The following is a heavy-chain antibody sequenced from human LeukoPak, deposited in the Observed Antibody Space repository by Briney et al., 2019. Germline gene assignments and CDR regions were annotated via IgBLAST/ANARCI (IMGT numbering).Heavy chain of an antibody. CDR1: GGSISSHS. D-gene: IGHD3-22*01. V-gene: IGHV4-59*11. CDR2: IFYSGST. J-gene: IGHJ3*02. Sequence: SETLSLTYTVSGGSISSHSWSWIRQPPGKGLEWIGYIFYSGSTNYSPSLKSRVTISVDTSKNQFSLRLSSVTAADTAVYYCARDYYDSRGDAFDIWGQGTMVTVSS. CDR3: ARDYYDSRGDAFDI.